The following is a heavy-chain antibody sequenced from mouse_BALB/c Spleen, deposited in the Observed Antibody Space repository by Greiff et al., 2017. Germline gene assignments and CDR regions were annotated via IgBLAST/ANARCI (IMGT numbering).Heavy chain of an antibody. CDR3: ARHKAYYGNYVGAMDY. D-gene: IGHD2-10*01. Sequence: VQLKESGGGLVQPGGSLKLSCAASGFTFSSYTMSWVRQTPEKRLEWVAYISNGGGSTYYPDTVKGRFTISRDNAKNTLYLQMSSLKSEDTAMYYCARHKAYYGNYVGAMDYWGQGTSVTVSS. CDR1: GFTFSSYT. J-gene: IGHJ4*01. CDR2: ISNGGGST. V-gene: IGHV5-12-2*01.